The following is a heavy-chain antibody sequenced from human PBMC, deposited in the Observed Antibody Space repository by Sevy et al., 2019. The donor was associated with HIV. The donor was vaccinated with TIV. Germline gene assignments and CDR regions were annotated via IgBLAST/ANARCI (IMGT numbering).Heavy chain of an antibody. Sequence: GGSLRLSCAASGFTFSSYAMHWVRQAPGKGLEWVAVISYDGSNKYYADSVKGQFTISRDNSKNTLYLQMNSLRAEDTAVYYCARDRYSSGLPDYWGQGTLVTVSS. CDR1: GFTFSSYA. J-gene: IGHJ4*02. CDR3: ARDRYSSGLPDY. D-gene: IGHD6-19*01. V-gene: IGHV3-30-3*01. CDR2: ISYDGSNK.